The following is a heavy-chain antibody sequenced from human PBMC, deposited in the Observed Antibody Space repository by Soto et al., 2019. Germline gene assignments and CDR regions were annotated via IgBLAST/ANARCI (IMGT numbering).Heavy chain of an antibody. J-gene: IGHJ4*02. V-gene: IGHV3-30-3*01. D-gene: IGHD2-8*01. CDR2: ISYDGSNK. CDR1: GFTFSSYA. Sequence: QVQLVESGGGVVQPGRSLRLSCAASGFTFSSYAMHWVRQAPGKGLEWVAVISYDGSNKYYADSVKGRFTISRDNSKNTLYLQMTSLRAQDTAVYYCARPTDGSNGPLEYWGQVTLLTVS. CDR3: ARPTDGSNGPLEY.